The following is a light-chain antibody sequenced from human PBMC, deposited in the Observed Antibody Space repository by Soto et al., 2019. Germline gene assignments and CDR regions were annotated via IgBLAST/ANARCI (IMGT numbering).Light chain of an antibody. J-gene: IGKJ2*01. V-gene: IGKV1-16*01. CDR2: ATS. CDR1: EGIGKS. CDR3: LQYNTYPQT. Sequence: DIQMTQSPSSLSASVGDRVTITCRASEGIGKSLAWFQQRPGQAPKTLIYATSTLQTGGPSSFSGSGSGTGFTPTISSLQPKDVATYYCLQYNTYPQTFGQGTKLVIK.